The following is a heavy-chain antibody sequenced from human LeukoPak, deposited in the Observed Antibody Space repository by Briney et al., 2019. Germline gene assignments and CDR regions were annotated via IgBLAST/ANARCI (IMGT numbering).Heavy chain of an antibody. Sequence: SVNVSCKASGGTFSSYTISWVRQAPGQGLEWMGRIIPILGIANYAQKFQGRVTITAEKSTSTAYMELSSLRSEDTAVYYCARTTTVTREYFQHWGQGTLVTVSS. CDR1: GGTFSSYT. D-gene: IGHD4-11*01. J-gene: IGHJ1*01. CDR3: ARTTTVTREYFQH. CDR2: IIPILGIA. V-gene: IGHV1-69*02.